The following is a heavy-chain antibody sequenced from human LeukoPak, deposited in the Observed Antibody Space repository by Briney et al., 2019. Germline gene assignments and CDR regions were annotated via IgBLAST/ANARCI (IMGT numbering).Heavy chain of an antibody. CDR1: GGSFSGYY. Sequence: SETLSLTCAVYGGSFSGYYWSWIRQPPGKGLEWIGEINHSGSTNYNPSLKSRVTISVDTSKNQFSLKLSSMTAADTAVYYCARARYSSGWYRRTYYFDYWGQGTLVTVSS. V-gene: IGHV4-34*01. D-gene: IGHD6-19*01. CDR2: INHSGST. CDR3: ARARYSSGWYRRTYYFDY. J-gene: IGHJ4*02.